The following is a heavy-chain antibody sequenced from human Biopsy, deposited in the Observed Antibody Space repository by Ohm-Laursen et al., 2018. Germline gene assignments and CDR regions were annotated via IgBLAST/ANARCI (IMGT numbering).Heavy chain of an antibody. CDR3: ARDRGYYSDRTVPGYFDL. J-gene: IGHJ2*01. CDR2: VYYTGST. CDR1: GDSISSYY. D-gene: IGHD3-22*01. Sequence: SGTLSLTCAVSGDSISSYYWSWIRQPPGKGLQWIGYVYYTGSTDYNPSLQSRVTISVDTSKNHFSLRLRSVTPADTAIYCCARDRGYYSDRTVPGYFDLWGRGTLVTVSS. V-gene: IGHV4-59*01.